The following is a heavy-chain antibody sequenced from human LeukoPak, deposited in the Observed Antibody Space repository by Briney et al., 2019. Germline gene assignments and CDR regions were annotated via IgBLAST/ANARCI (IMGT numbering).Heavy chain of an antibody. CDR1: GYTFTSYD. CDR2: MNPNSGNT. D-gene: IGHD3-10*01. CDR3: ARAYGSGSPYYYYYMDV. V-gene: IGHV1-8*03. J-gene: IGHJ6*03. Sequence: ASVKVSCKASGYTFTSYDINWVRQATGQGLEWMGWMNPNSGNTGYAQKFQGRVTITRNTSISTAYMELSSLRSEDTAVYYCARAYGSGSPYYYYYMDVWGKGTTVTVSS.